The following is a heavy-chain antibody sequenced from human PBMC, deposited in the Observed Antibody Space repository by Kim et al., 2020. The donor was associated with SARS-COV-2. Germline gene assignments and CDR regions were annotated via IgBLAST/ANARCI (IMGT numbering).Heavy chain of an antibody. D-gene: IGHD3-3*01. CDR1: GYTFTGYY. Sequence: ASVKVSCKASGYTFTGYYMHWVRQAPGQGLEWMGRINPNSGGTNYAQKFQGRVTMTRDTSISTAYMELSRLRSDDTAVYYCAVRFLEVVTGTLDYYYGMDVWGQGTTVTVSS. CDR3: AVRFLEVVTGTLDYYYGMDV. J-gene: IGHJ6*02. CDR2: INPNSGGT. V-gene: IGHV1-2*06.